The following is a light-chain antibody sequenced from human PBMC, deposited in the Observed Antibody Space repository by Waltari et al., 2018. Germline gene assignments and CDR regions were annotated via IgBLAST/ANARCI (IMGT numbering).Light chain of an antibody. CDR1: KLGHNY. CDR3: QAWDTTFWV. V-gene: IGLV3-1*01. J-gene: IGLJ3*02. CDR2: QDV. Sequence: YELTQPPSVSVSPGQTATIPCSGDKLGHNYPCWYQQRPGQSPVLIIYQDVKRPSGIPERFSGSSSGNTATLTISGTQAVDEADYYCQAWDTTFWVFGGGTKLTVL.